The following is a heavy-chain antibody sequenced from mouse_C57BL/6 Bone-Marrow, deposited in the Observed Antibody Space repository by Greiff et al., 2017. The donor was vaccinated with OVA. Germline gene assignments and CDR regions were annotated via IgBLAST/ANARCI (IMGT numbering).Heavy chain of an antibody. V-gene: IGHV1-81*01. CDR1: GYTFTSYG. Sequence: QVQLQPSGAELARPGASVKLSCKASGYTFTSYGISWVKQRTGQGLEWIGEIYPRSGNTYYNEKFKGKATLTADKSSSTAYMELRSLTSEDSAVFFCARTAPWYFDVWGTGTTVTVSS. CDR3: ARTAPWYFDV. J-gene: IGHJ1*03. D-gene: IGHD1-2*01. CDR2: IYPRSGNT.